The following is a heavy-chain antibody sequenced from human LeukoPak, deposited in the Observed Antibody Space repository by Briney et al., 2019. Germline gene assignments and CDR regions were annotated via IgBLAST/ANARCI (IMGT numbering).Heavy chain of an antibody. CDR1: GFTFSTYA. D-gene: IGHD3-3*01. J-gene: IGHJ4*02. CDR2: IWSRGNDK. CDR3: VKDSTRWSFDY. V-gene: IGHV3-30*02. Sequence: GGSLRLSCTASGFTFSTYAMHWVRQAPGKGLEWVALIWSRGNDKFYADSVRGRFTISRDNSKNILYLQMNSLGPEDTALYYCVKDSTRWSFDYWGQGTLVTVSS.